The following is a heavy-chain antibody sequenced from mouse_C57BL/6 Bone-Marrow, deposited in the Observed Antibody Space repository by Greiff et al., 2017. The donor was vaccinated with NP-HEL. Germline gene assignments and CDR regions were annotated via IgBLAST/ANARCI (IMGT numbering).Heavy chain of an antibody. Sequence: VQGVESGAELARPGASVKLSCKASGYTFTSYGISWVKQRTGQGLEWIGEIYPRSGNTYYNEKFKGKATLTADKSSSTAYMELRSLTSEDSAVYFCARWYYYGSSYLHYYAMDYWGQGTSVTVSS. CDR3: ARWYYYGSSYLHYYAMDY. CDR2: IYPRSGNT. V-gene: IGHV1-81*01. J-gene: IGHJ4*01. CDR1: GYTFTSYG. D-gene: IGHD1-1*01.